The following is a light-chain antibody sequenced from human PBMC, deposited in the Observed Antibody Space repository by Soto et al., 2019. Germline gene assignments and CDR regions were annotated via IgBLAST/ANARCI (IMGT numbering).Light chain of an antibody. Sequence: SYDLTQPPSVSVAPGQTASVTCGGNNIGRKSVHWYQLKPGQAPVLVVYDDSDRPSGIPERFSGSNSGNTATLTISRVEAGDEADYYCQVWDSSSDSLHVFGTGTKVTVL. V-gene: IGLV3-21*02. CDR3: QVWDSSSDSLHV. J-gene: IGLJ1*01. CDR1: NIGRKS. CDR2: DDS.